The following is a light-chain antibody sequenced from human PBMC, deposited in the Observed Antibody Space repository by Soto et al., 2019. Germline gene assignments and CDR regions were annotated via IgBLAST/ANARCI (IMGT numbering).Light chain of an antibody. CDR3: QQYNNWWT. Sequence: EILMTQSPATLSLSPGERATLFFRASQSVNSKLAWYQHKPGRAPRLLIYGASTRATGIPARFSGSGSGTEFTLTISNLQSEDFAVYYCQQYNNWWTFGQGTKVDIK. V-gene: IGKV3-15*01. J-gene: IGKJ1*01. CDR1: QSVNSK. CDR2: GAS.